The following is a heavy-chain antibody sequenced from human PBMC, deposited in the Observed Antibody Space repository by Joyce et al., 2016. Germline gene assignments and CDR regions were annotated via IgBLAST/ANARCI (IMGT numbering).Heavy chain of an antibody. J-gene: IGHJ3*02. CDR2: ISYDGSNK. CDR3: AKFFMSATPSPNDAFDI. V-gene: IGHV3-30*18. CDR1: GFPFSIYG. Sequence: QVQLVESGGGVVQPGMSLRLSCAASGFPFSIYGMHWVRQAPGKGLEWVAVISYDGSNKHYRDSGKGRFTISRDNSKNTLYLQMNDLRAEDTAVYYCAKFFMSATPSPNDAFDIWGQGTMVTVSS. D-gene: IGHD2-2*01.